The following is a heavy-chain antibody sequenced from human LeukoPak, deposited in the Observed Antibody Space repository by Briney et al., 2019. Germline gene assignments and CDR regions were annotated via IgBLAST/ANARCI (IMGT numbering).Heavy chain of an antibody. CDR2: INTNSGGT. CDR3: ARGLGDPTVDY. J-gene: IGHJ4*02. D-gene: IGHD2-21*02. V-gene: IGHV1-2*02. Sequence: ASVKVSCKASGYTFTSYGISWVRQAPGQGLEWMGWINTNSGGTNYAQKFQGRVTMTRDTSISTAYMELSRLRSDDTAVYYCARGLGDPTVDYWGQGTLVTVSS. CDR1: GYTFTSYG.